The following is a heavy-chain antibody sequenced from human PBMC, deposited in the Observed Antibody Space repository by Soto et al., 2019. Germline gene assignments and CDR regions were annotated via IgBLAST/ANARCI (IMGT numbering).Heavy chain of an antibody. CDR1: GGSISSSSYY. J-gene: IGHJ4*02. CDR2: IYYSAST. Sequence: QLQLQESGPGLVKPSETLSLTCTVSGGSISSSSYYWGWIHQPPGKGLEWIGSIYYSASTYYNPSLKSRVTISEDTSKTHFSLKLSSVTAADTAVYYCARHAVHSSGFTEYWGQGTLVTVSS. D-gene: IGHD6-19*01. CDR3: ARHAVHSSGFTEY. V-gene: IGHV4-39*01.